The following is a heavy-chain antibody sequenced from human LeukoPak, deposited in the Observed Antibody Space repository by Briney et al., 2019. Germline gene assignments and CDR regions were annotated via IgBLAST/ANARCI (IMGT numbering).Heavy chain of an antibody. D-gene: IGHD3-22*01. Sequence: GESLKISCKGSGYSFTSYWVAWVRQMPGKGLEWMGTIYPGDSDARYSPSFQGQVTISADKSIRTAYLQWSSLTASDTAMYYCARQVGNYDSSGYVPSGYSYNYYMAVWAKGPRSPSP. CDR2: IYPGDSDA. V-gene: IGHV5-51*01. CDR1: GYSFTSYW. CDR3: ARQVGNYDSSGYVPSGYSYNYYMAV. J-gene: IGHJ6*03.